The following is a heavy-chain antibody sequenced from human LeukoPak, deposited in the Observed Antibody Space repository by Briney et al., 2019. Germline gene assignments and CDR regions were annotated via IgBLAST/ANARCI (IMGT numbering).Heavy chain of an antibody. D-gene: IGHD3-9*01. J-gene: IGHJ5*02. V-gene: IGHV1-18*01. CDR3: ARYHHYDILTGYYTNWFDP. CDR1: GYTFTSSG. CDR2: ISAYNGNT. Sequence: WASVKVSCKASGYTFTSSGISWLRQAPGQGLEWMGWISAYNGNTNYAQKLQGRVTMTTDTSTSTAYMELRSLRSDDTAVYYCARYHHYDILTGYYTNWFDPWGQGTLVTVSS.